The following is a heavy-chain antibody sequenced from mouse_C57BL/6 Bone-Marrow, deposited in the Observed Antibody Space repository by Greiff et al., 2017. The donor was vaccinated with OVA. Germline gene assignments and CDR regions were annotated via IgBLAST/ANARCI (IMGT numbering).Heavy chain of an antibody. CDR2: IYPRSGNT. CDR3: ARGNYGNYFYAMDY. CDR1: GYTFTSYG. Sequence: VQLQESGAELARPGASVKLSCKASGYTFTSYGISWVKQRTGQGLEWIGEIYPRSGNTYYNEKFKGKATLTADKSSSTAYMELRSLTSEDSAVYFCARGNYGNYFYAMDYWGQGTSVTVSS. J-gene: IGHJ4*01. D-gene: IGHD2-1*01. V-gene: IGHV1-81*01.